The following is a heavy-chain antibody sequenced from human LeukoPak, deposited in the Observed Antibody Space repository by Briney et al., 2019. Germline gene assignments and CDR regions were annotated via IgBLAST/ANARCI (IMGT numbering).Heavy chain of an antibody. D-gene: IGHD4-17*01. V-gene: IGHV3-23*01. J-gene: IGHJ2*01. CDR3: ARSFGDANWHFDL. CDR2: ITGGGGDT. Sequence: GGSLRLSCAASGFTFNSYAMTWVRQAPGRGLEWVSSITGGGGDTNHADSVKGRFAISRGNSENTLYLQMNNLRAEDTAAYYCARSFGDANWHFDLWGRGTLLTVSS. CDR1: GFTFNSYA.